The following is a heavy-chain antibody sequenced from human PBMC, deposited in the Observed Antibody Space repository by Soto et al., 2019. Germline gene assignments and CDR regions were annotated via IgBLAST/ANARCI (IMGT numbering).Heavy chain of an antibody. CDR2: IYHFGTT. J-gene: IGHJ5*02. D-gene: IGHD2-21*01. CDR1: GDSINSDGYF. Sequence: QVQLQESGPGLVKPSQTLSLTCTVSGDSINSDGYFWSWIRQHPGKGLEWIGSIYHFGTTYYNPSLSCRLNMSMDTSKNQFSLHLNSVTAADTAVYYCASLVCASSICYFPAWFDPWGRGTMVTVSS. V-gene: IGHV4-31*03. CDR3: ASLVCASSICYFPAWFDP.